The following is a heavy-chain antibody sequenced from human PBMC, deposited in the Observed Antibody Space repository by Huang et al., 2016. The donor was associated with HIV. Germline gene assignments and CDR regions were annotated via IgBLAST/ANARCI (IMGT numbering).Heavy chain of an antibody. CDR3: ATKTAGMDI. Sequence: VESGGRSVQPGGSIKLSCVGSTFTFGAYWMSWVRQTPGKGRGWGANIKQDESEKDYVDSVKGRFNISRDNARRVLFLEMDNLRVEDTAMYFCATKTAGMDIWGQGTTVTVSS. V-gene: IGHV3-7*01. J-gene: IGHJ6*02. CDR1: TFTFGAYW. CDR2: IKQDESEK. D-gene: IGHD1-7*01.